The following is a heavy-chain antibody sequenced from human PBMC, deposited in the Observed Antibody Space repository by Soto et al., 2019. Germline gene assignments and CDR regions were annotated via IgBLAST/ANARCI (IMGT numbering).Heavy chain of an antibody. Sequence: GEPLKISCKGSGYSFTSYWIGWVRQMPGKGLEWMGIIYPGDSDTRYSPSFQGQVTISADKSISTAYLQWSSLKASDTAMYYCARHGSGSYYDYYYYGMDVWGQGTTVTVSS. CDR2: IYPGDSDT. J-gene: IGHJ6*02. D-gene: IGHD3-10*01. CDR3: ARHGSGSYYDYYYYGMDV. V-gene: IGHV5-51*01. CDR1: GYSFTSYW.